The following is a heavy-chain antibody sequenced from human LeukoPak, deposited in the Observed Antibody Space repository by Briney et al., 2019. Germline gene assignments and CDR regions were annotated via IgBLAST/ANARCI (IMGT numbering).Heavy chain of an antibody. D-gene: IGHD3-10*01. Sequence: SETQSLTCTVSGGSINNHYWSWIRQPPGMGLEWVGYIYFTGTTNYNPSLKSRVTISLDKSKNQFSLKLSSVTATDTAIYYCARGGGSPRNWGQGTLVTVSS. J-gene: IGHJ4*02. CDR1: GGSINNHY. V-gene: IGHV4-59*11. CDR3: ARGGGSPRN. CDR2: IYFTGTT.